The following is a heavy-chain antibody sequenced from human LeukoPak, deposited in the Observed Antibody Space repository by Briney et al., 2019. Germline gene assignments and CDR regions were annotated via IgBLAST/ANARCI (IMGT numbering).Heavy chain of an antibody. CDR3: ARLAAIRGVVFIDY. J-gene: IGHJ4*01. D-gene: IGHD3-10*01. CDR2: VFYSGTT. Sequence: SETLSLTCTVSGGSISSDSYYWGWIRRPPGKGLELIGTVFYSGTTYYNPSLRSRLTISVDTSKNQFSLRLTSVTAAETTVYYCARLAAIRGVVFIDYWGQGALVTVSS. CDR1: GGSISSDSYY. V-gene: IGHV4-39*01.